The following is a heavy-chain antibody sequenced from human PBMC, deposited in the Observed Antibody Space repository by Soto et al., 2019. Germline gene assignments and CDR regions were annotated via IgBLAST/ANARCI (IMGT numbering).Heavy chain of an antibody. CDR3: AKDGGITYYYDSSGYSETYFDY. CDR2: ISYDGSNK. D-gene: IGHD3-22*01. CDR1: GFTFSSYG. V-gene: IGHV3-30*18. Sequence: GGSLRLSCAASGFTFSSYGMHWVRQAPGKGLEWVAVISYDGSNKYYADSVKGRFTISRDNSKNTLYLQMNSLRAEDTAVYYCAKDGGITYYYDSSGYSETYFDYWGQGTLVTVSS. J-gene: IGHJ4*02.